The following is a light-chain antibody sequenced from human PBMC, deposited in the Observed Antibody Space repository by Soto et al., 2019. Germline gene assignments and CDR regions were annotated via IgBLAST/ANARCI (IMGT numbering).Light chain of an antibody. CDR2: EVN. CDR3: SSYSISTAYI. V-gene: IGLV2-14*01. Sequence: QSVLTQPASVSGSPGQSITISCTGTSSDVGGYDYVSWYQLHPGKAPKLMVFEVNNRPSGVSYRFSGSKSGNTASLTISGLQAEDDADYFCSSYSISTAYIFGNRTKVTV. J-gene: IGLJ1*01. CDR1: SSDVGGYDY.